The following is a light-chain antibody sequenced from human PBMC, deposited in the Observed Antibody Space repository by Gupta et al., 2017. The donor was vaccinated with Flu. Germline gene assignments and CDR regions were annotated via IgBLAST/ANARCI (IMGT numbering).Light chain of an antibody. J-gene: IGLJ3*02. V-gene: IGLV1-47*01. CDR3: GAWDDNVSGSKWV. CDR2: RND. CDR1: SSNIGSNY. Sequence: QSVLTQSPSVSGAPGQRVTISCSGSSSNIGSNYVYWYQQPPGTAPKSLIYRNDQRPSGGPDRFAGSKSCTSASLAISGLRSEEEADYYCGAWDDNVSGSKWVFGGGTKLTVL.